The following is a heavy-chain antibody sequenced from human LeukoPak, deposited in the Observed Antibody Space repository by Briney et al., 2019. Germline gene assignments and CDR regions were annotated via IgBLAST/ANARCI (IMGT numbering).Heavy chain of an antibody. Sequence: GESLKISCKGSGYSFIDYWIGWVRQMTGKGPDWVGVIYPGDSETRYSPSFQGQVTISVDKSLSAAYLQWSSLKASDSAMYYCATWGRNGYFGMDVWGQGTPVIVSS. CDR2: IYPGDSET. CDR1: GYSFIDYW. CDR3: ATWGRNGYFGMDV. D-gene: IGHD1-1*01. V-gene: IGHV5-51*01. J-gene: IGHJ6*02.